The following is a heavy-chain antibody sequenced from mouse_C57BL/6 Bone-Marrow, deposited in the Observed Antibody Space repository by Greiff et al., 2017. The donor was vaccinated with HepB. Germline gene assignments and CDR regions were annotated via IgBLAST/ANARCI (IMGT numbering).Heavy chain of an antibody. CDR2: ISDGGSYT. D-gene: IGHD2-1*01. Sequence: DVMLVESGGGLVKPGGSLKLSCAASGFTFSSYAMSWVRQTPEKRLEWVATISDGGSYTYYPDNVKGRFTISRDNAKNNLYLQMSHLKSEDTAMYYCARSLLRAMDYWGQGTSVTVSS. CDR1: GFTFSSYA. CDR3: ARSLLRAMDY. J-gene: IGHJ4*01. V-gene: IGHV5-4*03.